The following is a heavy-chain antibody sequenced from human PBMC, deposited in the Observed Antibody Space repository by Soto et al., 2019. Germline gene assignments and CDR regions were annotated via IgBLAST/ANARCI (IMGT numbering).Heavy chain of an antibody. Sequence: QVRLQQWGAGLVRPSETLSLTCAVYGGSFNNYCWSWIRQPPGKGLEWIGEVCPGGRTNYSPTLKREVRIAVEVSKTQFSLRLTSVTVADTAVYYCARGDYGQYDAYNWFDPWGQGNLVIVAS. J-gene: IGHJ5*02. D-gene: IGHD3-10*01. CDR2: VCPGGRT. V-gene: IGHV4-34*02. CDR3: ARGDYGQYDAYNWFDP. CDR1: GGSFNNYC.